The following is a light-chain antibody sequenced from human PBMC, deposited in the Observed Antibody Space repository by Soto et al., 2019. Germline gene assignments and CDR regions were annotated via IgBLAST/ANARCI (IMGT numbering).Light chain of an antibody. Sequence: DIQMTQSPSSLSASVGDRVTITCRASQGISNYLAWYQQKPGKVPKFLIYNESTLQSGVPSRLSGSGSGTDFTLTISSLKPEYVATYYCQKYNDAPWTFGQGTKVEIK. CDR3: QKYNDAPWT. J-gene: IGKJ1*01. CDR1: QGISNY. CDR2: NES. V-gene: IGKV1-27*01.